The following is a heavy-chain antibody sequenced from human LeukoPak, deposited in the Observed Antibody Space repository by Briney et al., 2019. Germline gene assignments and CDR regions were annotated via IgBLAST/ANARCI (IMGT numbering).Heavy chain of an antibody. V-gene: IGHV4-59*01. J-gene: IGHJ5*02. CDR2: IYYSGST. CDR3: ARAVVVVAATGWFDP. D-gene: IGHD2-15*01. CDR1: GGSISSYY. Sequence: SETLFLTCTVSGGSISSYYWSWIRQPPGKGLEWIGYIYYSGSTNYNPSLKSRVTISVDTSKNQFSLKLSSVTAADTAVYYCARAVVVVAATGWFDPWGQGTLVTVSS.